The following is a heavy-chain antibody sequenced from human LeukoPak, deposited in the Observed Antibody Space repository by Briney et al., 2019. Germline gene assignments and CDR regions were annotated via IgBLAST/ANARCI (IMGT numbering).Heavy chain of an antibody. CDR1: GFTLSDVW. J-gene: IGHJ4*02. CDR2: IRSTAHGGTI. V-gene: IGHV3-15*01. CDR3: SEGLAY. Sequence: GGSLRLSCAASGFTLSDVWMSWVRQAPGKGLEWVGRIRSTAHGGTIEYAAPVKGRFTISRDDSKDTLYLQMNSLKTEDTAVYFCSEGLAYWGQGTLVTVSS.